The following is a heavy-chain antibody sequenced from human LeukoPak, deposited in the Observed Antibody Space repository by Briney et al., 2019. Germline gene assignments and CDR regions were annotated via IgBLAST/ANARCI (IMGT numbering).Heavy chain of an antibody. Sequence: ASVKVSFKASGYTFTGYYMHWVRQAPGQGLEWMGWINPNSGGTNYAQKFQGRVTMTRDTSISTAYMELSRLRSDDTAVYYCARADSSYYYYYMDVWGKGTTVTVSS. V-gene: IGHV1-2*02. CDR2: INPNSGGT. CDR3: ARADSSYYYYYMDV. D-gene: IGHD4-11*01. CDR1: GYTFTGYY. J-gene: IGHJ6*03.